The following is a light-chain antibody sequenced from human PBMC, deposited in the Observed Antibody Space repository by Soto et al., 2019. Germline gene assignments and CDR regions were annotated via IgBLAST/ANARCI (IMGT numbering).Light chain of an antibody. CDR2: DVS. CDR3: CSYAGSYTFA. CDR1: SSDVGGYNY. Sequence: QSALTQPRSVSGSLGQSVTISCTGTSSDVGGYNYVSWYQQHPGKAPKLMIYDVSKRPSGVPDRFFGSKFGNTASLTISGLQAEDKADYYCCSYAGSYTFAFGTGTKVTVL. V-gene: IGLV2-11*01. J-gene: IGLJ1*01.